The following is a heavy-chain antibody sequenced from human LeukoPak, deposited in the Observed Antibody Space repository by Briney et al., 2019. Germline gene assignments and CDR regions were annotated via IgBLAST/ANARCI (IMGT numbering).Heavy chain of an antibody. CDR1: GFTFSSYA. J-gene: IGHJ4*02. V-gene: IGHV3-23*01. Sequence: GGSLRLSCAASGFTFSSYAMSWVRQDPGKGLEWVSAIIGSGGSTYYADSVKGRFTISRDNSKKTLYLQMNSLRAEDTAVYYCAKIRTEVVDYCGQGTLVTVSS. D-gene: IGHD3-3*02. CDR3: AKIRTEVVDY. CDR2: IIGSGGST.